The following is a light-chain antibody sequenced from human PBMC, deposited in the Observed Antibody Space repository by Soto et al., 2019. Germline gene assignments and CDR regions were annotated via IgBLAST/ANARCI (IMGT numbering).Light chain of an antibody. J-gene: IGKJ1*01. V-gene: IGKV1-39*01. Sequence: DIQMTQSPSSLSASVGDRVTITCRASQSISSYLNWYQQKPGKAPKLLIYAASSLQSGVPSRFSGSGSGTDFTLTISSRQPEDFATYYCQQSYNTPWTFGQGTKVEIK. CDR3: QQSYNTPWT. CDR1: QSISSY. CDR2: AAS.